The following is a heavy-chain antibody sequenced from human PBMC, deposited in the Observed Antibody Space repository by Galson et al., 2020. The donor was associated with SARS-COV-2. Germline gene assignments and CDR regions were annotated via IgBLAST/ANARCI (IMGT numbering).Heavy chain of an antibody. D-gene: IGHD6-19*01. CDR3: AAGPVAGTGE. Sequence: SETLSLTCAVSGGSISGTDYYWSWIRQPAGKGLEWIGRIHSGGSTNYNPTLKSRVAISVDTSKNQFSLKLTSVTAADPAVYFGAAGPVAGTGEWGQGTLVTVSS. V-gene: IGHV4-61*02. J-gene: IGHJ4*02. CDR2: IHSGGST. CDR1: GGSISGTDYY.